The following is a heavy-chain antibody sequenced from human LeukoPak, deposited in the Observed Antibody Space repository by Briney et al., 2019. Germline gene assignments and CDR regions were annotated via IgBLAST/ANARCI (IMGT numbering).Heavy chain of an antibody. Sequence: PGGSLRLSCAASGFTFSSYAMSWVRQAPGKGLEWVSGISWNSGSIGYADSVKGRFTISRDNAKNSLYLQMNSLRAEDTALYYCAKDSGRIVGATSAFDYWGQGTLVTVSS. CDR2: ISWNSGSI. V-gene: IGHV3-9*01. D-gene: IGHD1-26*01. CDR1: GFTFSSYA. J-gene: IGHJ4*02. CDR3: AKDSGRIVGATSAFDY.